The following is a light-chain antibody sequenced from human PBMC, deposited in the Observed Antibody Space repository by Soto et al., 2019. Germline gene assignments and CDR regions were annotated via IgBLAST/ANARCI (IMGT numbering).Light chain of an antibody. CDR3: QQSYSTPPT. V-gene: IGKV1-39*01. Sequence: DIQMTQSPSSLSASVGDRVTITCRASQSISSYLNWYQQKPGKAPKLLIYAASSLASGVPSRFSGSGSGTDFTLNISSLQPEDFATYYCQQSYSTPPTFGQGTKVEIK. CDR2: AAS. CDR1: QSISSY. J-gene: IGKJ1*01.